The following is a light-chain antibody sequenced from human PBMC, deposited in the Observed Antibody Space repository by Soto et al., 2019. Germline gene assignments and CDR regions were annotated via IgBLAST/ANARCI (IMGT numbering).Light chain of an antibody. V-gene: IGKV1-39*01. CDR1: QSISSW. CDR2: DAS. J-gene: IGKJ2*01. CDR3: QQSYTTPVYS. Sequence: EIQMTQSPSTLSVSLGGRVTITCRASQSISSWLAWYQQKPGKAPKLLIYDASSLQSGVPSRFSGSGSGTDFTLTISNLQPEDFATYFCQQSYTTPVYSFGQGTKVDI.